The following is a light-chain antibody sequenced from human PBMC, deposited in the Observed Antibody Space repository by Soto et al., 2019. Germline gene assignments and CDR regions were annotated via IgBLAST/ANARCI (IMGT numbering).Light chain of an antibody. V-gene: IGKV3-15*01. J-gene: IGKJ5*01. CDR3: QQYNNWPPIT. CDR2: GAS. CDR1: QSVSSK. Sequence: EIVMTQSPATLPVSPGERATLSCRASQSVSSKLAWYQQKPGQAPRLLIYGASTRATGIPARFSGSGSGTEFTLTISSLQSEDFAVYYCQQYNNWPPITFGQGTRVEIK.